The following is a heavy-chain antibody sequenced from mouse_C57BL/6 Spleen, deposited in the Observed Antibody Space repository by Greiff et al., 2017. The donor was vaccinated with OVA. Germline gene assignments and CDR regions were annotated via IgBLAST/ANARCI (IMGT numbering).Heavy chain of an antibody. V-gene: IGHV3-5*01. CDR3: AREYGSSYDYAMDY. D-gene: IGHD1-1*01. CDR2: IYYSGTI. J-gene: IGHJ4*01. Sequence: VQLQQSGPGLVKPSQTVFLTCTVTGISITTGNYRWSWIRQFPGNKLEWIGYIYYSGTITYNPSLTSRTTITRDTPKNQFFLEMNSLTAEDTATYYCAREYGSSYDYAMDYWGQGTSVTVSS. CDR1: GISITTGNYR.